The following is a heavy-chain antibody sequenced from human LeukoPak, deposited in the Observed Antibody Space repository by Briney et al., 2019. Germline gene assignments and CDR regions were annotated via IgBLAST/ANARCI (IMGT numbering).Heavy chain of an antibody. CDR3: ASLTTADAFDI. D-gene: IGHD3-22*01. J-gene: IGHJ3*02. Sequence: SETLYLTCTVSGVSISSYYWSWIRQPPGKGLEWIGYIYDSGSTNYNPSLKSRVTISVDTSKNQFSLKVRSVTAADTAVYFCASLTTADAFDIWGQGTMVTVSS. CDR1: GVSISSYY. CDR2: IYDSGST. V-gene: IGHV4-59*01.